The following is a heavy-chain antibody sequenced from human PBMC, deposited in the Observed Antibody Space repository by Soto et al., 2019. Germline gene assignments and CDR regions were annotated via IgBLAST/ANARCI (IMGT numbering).Heavy chain of an antibody. V-gene: IGHV4-30-4*01. CDR3: ARDNGVGP. CDR2: IYDSGST. D-gene: IGHD2-8*01. Sequence: QVQLQESGPGLVKPSQTLSLTCTVSGGSISSGDYYWSWIRQPPGKGLEWIGYIYDSGSTYYNSSLKSQVNITLDTSKNQFSLKLTSVTAADTAVYYCARDNGVGPWGQGTLVTVSS. J-gene: IGHJ5*02. CDR1: GGSISSGDYY.